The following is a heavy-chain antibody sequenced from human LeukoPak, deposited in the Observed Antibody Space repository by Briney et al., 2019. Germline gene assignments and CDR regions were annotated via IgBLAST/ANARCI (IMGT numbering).Heavy chain of an antibody. D-gene: IGHD5-12*01. CDR3: ARGNSGYDYAFDI. CDR1: GGSISSYH. Sequence: PSETLSLTCTVSGGSISSYHWSWIRQPPGKGLQWIGFIYSSGSTNYNPSLKSRVTISLDTSKNQFSLRVSSVTSVDTAVYYCARGNSGYDYAFDIWGQGTMVTVSS. J-gene: IGHJ3*02. V-gene: IGHV4-59*01. CDR2: IYSSGST.